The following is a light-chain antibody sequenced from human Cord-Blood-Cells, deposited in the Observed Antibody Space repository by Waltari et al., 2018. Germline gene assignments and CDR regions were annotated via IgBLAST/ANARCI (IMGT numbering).Light chain of an antibody. CDR3: QQSYSTPLYT. CDR1: QSISSY. V-gene: IGKV1-39*01. J-gene: IGKJ2*01. Sequence: DIQMTQSPSSLSASVGDRVTITCRASQSISSYLNWYQPKPGKAPKLLIYAASSLQSGVPSRFSGSGSVTDFTLTISSLQPKDCATYYCQQSYSTPLYTLGQGTKLEI. CDR2: AAS.